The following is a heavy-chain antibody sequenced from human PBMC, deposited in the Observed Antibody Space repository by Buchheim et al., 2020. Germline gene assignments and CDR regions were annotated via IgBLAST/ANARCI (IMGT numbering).Heavy chain of an antibody. D-gene: IGHD4-23*01. V-gene: IGHV1-46*01. CDR1: GVTSTGYY. CDR2: INPSVGAA. Sequence: QVQLVQSGAEVKKPGASVKLSCTASGVTSTGYYMHWVRQAPGQGLEWMGTINPSVGAATYAQRFRGRVTITSDTSTSTFYMDMSSLTSEDTALYYCAKSRMWFSGNSWGPGTT. J-gene: IGHJ6*02. CDR3: AKSRMWFSGNS.